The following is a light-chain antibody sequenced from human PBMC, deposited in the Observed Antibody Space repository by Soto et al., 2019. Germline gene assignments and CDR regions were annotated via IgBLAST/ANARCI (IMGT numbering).Light chain of an antibody. V-gene: IGKV1-17*01. CDR1: QGIRND. J-gene: IGKJ1*01. CDR3: QQYSSYSAWT. Sequence: IRMTQSPSSLSASVGDTVTITCRASQGIRNDLGWYQQKPGKAPKLLIYDASSLQSGVPPRFSGSGSGTEFTLTIRSLQPDDIATYYCQQYSSYSAWTFGEGTKVDIK. CDR2: DAS.